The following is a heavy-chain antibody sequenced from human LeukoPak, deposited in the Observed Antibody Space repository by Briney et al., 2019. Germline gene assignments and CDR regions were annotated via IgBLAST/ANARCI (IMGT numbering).Heavy chain of an antibody. CDR1: GGSISGYH. CDR3: ARVPRSYYYYYYMDV. V-gene: IGHV4-59*01. Sequence: PSETLSLTCNVSGGSISGYHWSWIRQPPGKGLEWLGYIYYSGSSNYNPSLKSRVTMSAGTSKNQFSLKLSSVTAADTAVYYCARVPRSYYYYYYMDVWGKGTTVTVSS. CDR2: IYYSGSS. J-gene: IGHJ6*03.